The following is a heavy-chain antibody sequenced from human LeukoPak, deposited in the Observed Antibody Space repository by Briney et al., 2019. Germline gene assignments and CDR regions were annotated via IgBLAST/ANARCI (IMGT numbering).Heavy chain of an antibody. CDR1: GGSISSSSYY. CDR2: IYYSGST. J-gene: IGHJ4*02. V-gene: IGHV4-39*01. Sequence: SETLSLTCTVSGGSISSSSYYWGWIRQPPGKGLEWIGSIYYSGSTYYNPSLKSRVTISVDTSKNPFSLKLSSVTAADTAVYYCASYDFWSGRSLFDYWGQGTLVTVSS. CDR3: ASYDFWSGRSLFDY. D-gene: IGHD3-3*01.